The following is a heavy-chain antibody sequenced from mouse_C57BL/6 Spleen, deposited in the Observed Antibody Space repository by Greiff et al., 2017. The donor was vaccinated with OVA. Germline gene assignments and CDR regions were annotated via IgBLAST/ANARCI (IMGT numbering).Heavy chain of an antibody. CDR3: ARGGRSSAWFAY. CDR2: ILQSIGRT. D-gene: IGHD1-1*02. V-gene: IGHV15-2*01. J-gene: IGHJ3*01. Sequence: VQLQQSGSELRRPGSSVKLSCKDFDSEVFPIAYMSWVRQKPGHGFEWIGGILQSIGRTIYGEKFEDKATLDADTLSNTAYLELNSLTSEDSAIYYCARGGRSSAWFAYWGQGTLVTVSA. CDR1: DSEVFPIAY.